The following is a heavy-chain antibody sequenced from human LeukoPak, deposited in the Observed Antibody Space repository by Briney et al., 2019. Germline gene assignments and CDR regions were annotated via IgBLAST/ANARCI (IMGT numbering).Heavy chain of an antibody. CDR3: TTRLQRHFDY. Sequence: PGGSLRLSCAASGFTFSSYGMHWVRQAPGKGLEWVAVISYDGSNKYYADSVKGRFTISRDNSKNTLYLQMNSLRAEDTAVYYCTTRLQRHFDYWGQGTQVTVSS. J-gene: IGHJ4*02. V-gene: IGHV3-30*03. CDR2: ISYDGSNK. D-gene: IGHD2-15*01. CDR1: GFTFSSYG.